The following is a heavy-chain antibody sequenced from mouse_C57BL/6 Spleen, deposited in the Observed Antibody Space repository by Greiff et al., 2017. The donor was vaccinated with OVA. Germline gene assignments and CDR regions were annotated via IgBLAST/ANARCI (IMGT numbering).Heavy chain of an antibody. J-gene: IGHJ4*01. D-gene: IGHD2-3*01. CDR3: ASWNGYFSYAMDY. V-gene: IGHV1-82*01. CDR1: GYAFSSSW. Sequence: QVQLQQSGPELVKPGASVKISCKASGYAFSSSWMNWVKQRPGQGLEWIGRIYPGDGDTNYNGKFKGKATLTADKSSSTAYMQLSSLTSEDSAVYVYASWNGYFSYAMDYWGQGTSVTVSS. CDR2: IYPGDGDT.